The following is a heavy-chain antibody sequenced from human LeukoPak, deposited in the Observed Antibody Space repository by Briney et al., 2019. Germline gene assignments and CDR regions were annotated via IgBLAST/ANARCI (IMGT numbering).Heavy chain of an antibody. Sequence: PSETLSLTCAVYGGSFSGYSWNWIRQPPVKGLEWIGEINHSGGTNYNPSLKSRVTISVDTSKNQFSPKLSSVTAADTAVYYCERGGDSFLDYWGQGTLVTVSS. V-gene: IGHV4-34*01. CDR3: ERGGDSFLDY. J-gene: IGHJ4*02. CDR2: INHSGGT. CDR1: GGSFSGYS. D-gene: IGHD3-16*01.